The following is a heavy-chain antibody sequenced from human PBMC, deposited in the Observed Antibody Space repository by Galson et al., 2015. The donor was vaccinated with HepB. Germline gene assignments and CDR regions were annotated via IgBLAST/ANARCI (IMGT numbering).Heavy chain of an antibody. CDR3: ARGGSSGYPDFHH. CDR1: GGSITRGSYS. D-gene: IGHD3-22*01. V-gene: IGHV4-30-2*01. Sequence: TLSLTCTVSGGSITRGSYSWSWIRQPPGKGLEWIGYIYHSGSTYYNPSLKSRVTISVDGSKNKFSLKLSSVTAADTAVYYCARGGSSGYPDFHHWGQGTLVIVSS. J-gene: IGHJ1*01. CDR2: IYHSGST.